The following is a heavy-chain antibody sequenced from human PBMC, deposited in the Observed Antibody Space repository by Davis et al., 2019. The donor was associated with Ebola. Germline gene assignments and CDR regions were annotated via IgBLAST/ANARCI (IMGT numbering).Heavy chain of an antibody. Sequence: AASVNVSCKASRGTFSTYAIDWVRHAPGQGLEWMGRIIPMLGIPNYAQRFQGRVTITADKSTSTAYMELSILRSEDTAMYYCSRDLGTAMATEWGQGTLVTVSS. CDR2: IIPMLGIP. J-gene: IGHJ4*02. CDR1: RGTFSTYA. D-gene: IGHD5-18*01. V-gene: IGHV1-69*04. CDR3: SRDLGTAMATE.